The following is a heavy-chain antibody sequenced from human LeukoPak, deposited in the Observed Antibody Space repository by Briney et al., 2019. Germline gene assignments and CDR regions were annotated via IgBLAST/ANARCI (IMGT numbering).Heavy chain of an antibody. CDR3: ARGGPGYDSSGLNWFDR. V-gene: IGHV4-61*02. Sequence: PSETLSLTCTVSGGSISSGSYYWSWIRQPAGKGLEWIGRIYTSGSTNYNPSLKSRVTISVDTSKNQFSLKLSSVTAADTAVYYCARGGPGYDSSGLNWFDRWGQGTLVTVSS. CDR1: GGSISSGSYY. D-gene: IGHD3-22*01. CDR2: IYTSGST. J-gene: IGHJ5*02.